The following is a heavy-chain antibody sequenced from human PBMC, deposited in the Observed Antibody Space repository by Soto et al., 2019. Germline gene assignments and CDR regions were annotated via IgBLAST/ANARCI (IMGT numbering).Heavy chain of an antibody. J-gene: IGHJ4*02. V-gene: IGHV4-34*01. CDR3: ARAHRLLWFGASPLVY. CDR2: INHSGST. D-gene: IGHD3-10*01. Sequence: QVQLQQWGAGLLKPSKTLSLTCAVYGGSFRGYYWSWIRQPPGKGLEWIGEINHSGSTNYNPSLTVRVIISVDTCKNQFSLKLRSVTAADTAVYYCARAHRLLWFGASPLVYWGQGTLVTVSS. CDR1: GGSFRGYY.